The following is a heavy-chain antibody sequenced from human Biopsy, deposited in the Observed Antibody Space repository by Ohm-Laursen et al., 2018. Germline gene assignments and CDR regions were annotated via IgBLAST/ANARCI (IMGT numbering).Heavy chain of an antibody. D-gene: IGHD5-18*01. J-gene: IGHJ4*02. V-gene: IGHV3-74*01. Sequence: SLRLSCAASGFTFSSSWMHWVRQAPGKGLEWVSRFNSDGTDTTYADSVKGRFTISRDNAKNTLYLQMNSLRVEDTAVYYCAKAGRGYIDYWGQVTLVIVSS. CDR1: GFTFSSSW. CDR2: FNSDGTDT. CDR3: AKAGRGYIDY.